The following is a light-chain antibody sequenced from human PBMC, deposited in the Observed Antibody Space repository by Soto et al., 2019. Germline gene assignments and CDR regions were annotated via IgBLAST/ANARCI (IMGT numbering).Light chain of an antibody. CDR1: QSVNSY. CDR3: QQRTNWPSST. Sequence: ELVLTQSPATLSLSPGERATLSCRASQSVNSYLAWYQQKPGQAPRLLISDASNRATGIPGRFSGSGSGTDFTLTISSLEPEDFAIYYCQQRTNWPSSTFGQGTRLEIK. J-gene: IGKJ5*01. V-gene: IGKV3-11*01. CDR2: DAS.